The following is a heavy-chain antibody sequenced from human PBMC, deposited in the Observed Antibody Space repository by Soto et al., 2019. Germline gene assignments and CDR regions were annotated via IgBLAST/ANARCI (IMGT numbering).Heavy chain of an antibody. CDR3: ARDRVDGSAVLLFLEWLSDYYYGMDV. CDR1: GFTFSSYG. J-gene: IGHJ6*02. Sequence: QVQLVESGGGVVQPGRSLRLSCAASGFTFSSYGMHWVRQAPGKGLEWVAVIWYDGSNKNYADPVKGRFTISRDNSKNTLYLQMNSLRAEDTAVYYCARDRVDGSAVLLFLEWLSDYYYGMDVWGQGTTVTVSS. V-gene: IGHV3-33*01. D-gene: IGHD3-3*01. CDR2: IWYDGSNK.